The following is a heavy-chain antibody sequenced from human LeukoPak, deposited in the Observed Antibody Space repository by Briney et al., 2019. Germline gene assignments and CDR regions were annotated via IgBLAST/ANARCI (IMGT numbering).Heavy chain of an antibody. CDR3: ARAALVYGSGSYYGLDY. J-gene: IGHJ4*02. V-gene: IGHV4-39*07. Sequence: SETLSLTCTVSGGSISSSSYYWGWIRQPPGKGLEWIGSIYYSGSTSNDPSLKSRVTISVDTSKNQFSLKLSSVTAADTAVYYCARAALVYGSGSYYGLDYWGQGTLVTVSS. D-gene: IGHD3-10*01. CDR1: GGSISSSSYY. CDR2: IYYSGST.